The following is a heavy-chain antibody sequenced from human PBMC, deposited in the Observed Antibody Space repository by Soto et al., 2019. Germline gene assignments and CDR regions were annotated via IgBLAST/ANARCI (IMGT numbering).Heavy chain of an antibody. Sequence: GGSLRLSCLASRFNFSAAWLNWIRQTPGKGLEWCGRIKRISEGGTTAYSAPVKGRCTISRGDSKNVLHLQIDSQKTQATAAYYCTTGPYSSGPTWGLGTQVTLTS. CDR1: RFNFSAAW. CDR2: IKRISEGGTT. CDR3: TTGPYSSGPT. J-gene: IGHJ4*02. D-gene: IGHD6-19*01. V-gene: IGHV3-15*07.